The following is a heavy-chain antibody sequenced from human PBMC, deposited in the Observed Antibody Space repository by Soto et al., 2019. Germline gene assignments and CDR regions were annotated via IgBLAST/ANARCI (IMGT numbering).Heavy chain of an antibody. J-gene: IGHJ6*02. CDR3: ARPPQVTRSYYFNGLDV. V-gene: IGHV1-18*01. CDR2: ISTSNSNT. Sequence: QVQLVQSGGEVKKPGAAVMVSCKASGYTFTNYGISWGRQAPGQGLEWMGWISTSNSNTAYAQKFQDRVTMTTDTSTRTAYMELRSLRPDDTAVYYCARPPQVTRSYYFNGLDVWGQGATVTVSS. D-gene: IGHD5-18*01. CDR1: GYTFTNYG.